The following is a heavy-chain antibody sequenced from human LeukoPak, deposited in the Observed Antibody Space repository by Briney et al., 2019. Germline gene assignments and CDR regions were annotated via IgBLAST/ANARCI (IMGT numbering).Heavy chain of an antibody. J-gene: IGHJ4*02. CDR3: AGGGTYYDFWSGYYTPHYFDY. CDR1: GGSISSYY. D-gene: IGHD3-3*01. Sequence: SETLSLTCTVSGGSISSYYWSWIRQPPGKGLEWIGYIYYSGSTNYNPSLKSRVTISVDTSKNQFSLKLSSVTAADTAVYYCAGGGTYYDFWSGYYTPHYFDYWGQGTLVTVSS. V-gene: IGHV4-59*01. CDR2: IYYSGST.